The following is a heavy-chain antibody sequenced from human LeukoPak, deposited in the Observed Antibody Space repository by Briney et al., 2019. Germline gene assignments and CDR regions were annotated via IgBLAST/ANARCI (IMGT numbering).Heavy chain of an antibody. CDR3: ARKEVLYDFAY. Sequence: GSSMQISSRSSGCGFTNYCIGWFRRMPGQGREWMGIIYRGDSDTTCSPSVQGQVTISADKAISAAYLQWSSLKASDTAMYYCARKEVLYDFAYWGQGTLVTVSS. CDR1: GCGFTNYC. D-gene: IGHD2-2*02. J-gene: IGHJ4*02. V-gene: IGHV5-51*01. CDR2: IYRGDSDT.